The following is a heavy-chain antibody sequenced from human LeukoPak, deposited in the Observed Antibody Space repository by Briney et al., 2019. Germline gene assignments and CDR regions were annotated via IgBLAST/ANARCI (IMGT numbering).Heavy chain of an antibody. CDR3: ASITIFGVVDDFDY. Sequence: GSLRLSCAASGFTFSSYAMHWVRQPPGKGLEWIGSIYYSGSTYYNPSLKSRVTISVDTSKNQFSLKLSSVTAADTAVYYCASITIFGVVDDFDYWGQGTLVTVSS. CDR2: IYYSGST. J-gene: IGHJ4*02. D-gene: IGHD3-3*01. CDR1: GFTFSSYAMH. V-gene: IGHV4-39*01.